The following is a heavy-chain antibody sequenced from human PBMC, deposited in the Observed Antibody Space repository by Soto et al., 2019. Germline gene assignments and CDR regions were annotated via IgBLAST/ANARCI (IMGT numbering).Heavy chain of an antibody. CDR1: GGSFSDFD. J-gene: IGHJ4*02. V-gene: IGHV1-69*01. CDR3: ARGGIVAVPAALSSYHDYTNYRFDS. D-gene: IGHD2-15*01. CDR2: IIPMFAAS. Sequence: QVQLAQSGAEVRKPGSSVKVSCGASGGSFSDFDFSWVRQAPGQGLEWMGGIIPMFAASKYAQRFQDRVTITADESTNTVYLALSILTSDDTATYYCARGGIVAVPAALSSYHDYTNYRFDSWGQGTLVTVSS.